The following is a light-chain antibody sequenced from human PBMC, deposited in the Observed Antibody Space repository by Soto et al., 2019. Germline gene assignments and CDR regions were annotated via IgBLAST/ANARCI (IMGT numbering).Light chain of an antibody. CDR3: QQYKDYVYT. CDR1: QSISSW. V-gene: IGKV1-5*01. CDR2: DVS. J-gene: IGKJ2*01. Sequence: DTQMTQSPSTLSASVGDRVTITCRASQSISSWLAWYQQKPGKAPKLLISDVSTLERGVPSRFSGSGSATEFTLTISGLQPDDFATYYCQQYKDYVYTFGQGTKVDIK.